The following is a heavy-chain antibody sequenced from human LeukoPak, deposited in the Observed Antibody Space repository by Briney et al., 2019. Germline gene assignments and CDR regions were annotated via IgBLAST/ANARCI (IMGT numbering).Heavy chain of an antibody. CDR3: VRQPYNMGAYYFDY. CDR1: GGSIIDFPAYY. CDR2: MFSSGST. V-gene: IGHV4-39*01. D-gene: IGHD1-1*01. Sequence: PSETLSLTCTVSGGSIIDFPAYYWGWTRQPPGKGLEWIGSMFSSGSTHYDPSLRSRVTISIDTSKNQFSLNLISVTAADTAVYYCVRQPYNMGAYYFDYWGQGALVTVSS. J-gene: IGHJ4*02.